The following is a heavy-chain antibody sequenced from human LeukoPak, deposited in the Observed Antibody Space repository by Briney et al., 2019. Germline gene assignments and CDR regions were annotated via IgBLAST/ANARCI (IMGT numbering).Heavy chain of an antibody. Sequence: PGGSLRLSCAASGFTFRSYSMNWVRQAPGKGLEWVSSISSDSTYIYYADSVKGRFTISRDNAKNSLFLQMNSLRAEDTALYYCARDFSRVSEYWGQGTLVTVSS. CDR2: ISSDSTYI. V-gene: IGHV3-21*01. CDR1: GFTFRSYS. CDR3: ARDFSRVSEY. D-gene: IGHD6-13*01. J-gene: IGHJ4*02.